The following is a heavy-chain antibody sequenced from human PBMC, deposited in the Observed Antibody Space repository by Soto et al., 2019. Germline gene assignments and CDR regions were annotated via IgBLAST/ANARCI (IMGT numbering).Heavy chain of an antibody. V-gene: IGHV3-21*01. D-gene: IGHD6-13*01. CDR3: ARYLGQDIAAAINVLDY. Sequence: GGSLRLSCAASGFTFSSYSMNWVRQAPGKGLEWVSSISSSSSYIYYADSVKGRFTISRDNAKNSLYLQMNSLRAEDTAVYYCARYLGQDIAAAINVLDYWGQGTLVTVSS. CDR1: GFTFSSYS. J-gene: IGHJ4*02. CDR2: ISSSSSYI.